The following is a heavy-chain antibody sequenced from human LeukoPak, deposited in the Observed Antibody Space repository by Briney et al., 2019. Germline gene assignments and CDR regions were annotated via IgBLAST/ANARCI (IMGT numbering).Heavy chain of an antibody. CDR1: GGTFSSYA. Sequence: SVKVSCKASGGTFSSYAISWVRQAPGQGLEWMGVIIPIFGTANYAQKFQGRVTITADESTSTAYMELSSLRSEDTAVYYCATPSETYYYYYGMDVWGQGTTVTVSS. CDR2: IIPIFGTA. V-gene: IGHV1-69*13. J-gene: IGHJ6*02. CDR3: ATPSETYYYYYGMDV.